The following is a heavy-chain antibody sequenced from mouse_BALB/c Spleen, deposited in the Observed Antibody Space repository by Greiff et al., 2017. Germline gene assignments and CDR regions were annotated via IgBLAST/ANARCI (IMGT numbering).Heavy chain of an antibody. J-gene: IGHJ4*01. CDR1: GYTFTSYW. Sequence: QVQLQQSGAELAKPGASVKMSCKASGYTFTSYWMHWVKQRPGQGLEWIGYINPSTGYTEYNQKFKDKATLTADKSSSTAYMQLSSLTSEDSAVYYCARRGVWYDYAMDYWGQGTSVTVSS. CDR2: INPSTGYT. D-gene: IGHD2-10*02. V-gene: IGHV1-7*01. CDR3: ARRGVWYDYAMDY.